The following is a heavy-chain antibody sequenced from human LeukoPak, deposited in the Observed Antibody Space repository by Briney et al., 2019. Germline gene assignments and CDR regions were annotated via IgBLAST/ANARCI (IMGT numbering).Heavy chain of an antibody. CDR3: AREGGGLGTYFDY. J-gene: IGHJ4*02. Sequence: GGSLRLSCAASGFSFSSYSMNWVRQAPGKGLGWVSSISSSSSYIYYADSVKGRFTISRGNAKNSLYLQMNGLRAEDTAVYYCAREGGGLGTYFDYWGQGTLVTVSS. CDR1: GFSFSSYS. D-gene: IGHD5-12*01. V-gene: IGHV3-21*01. CDR2: ISSSSSYI.